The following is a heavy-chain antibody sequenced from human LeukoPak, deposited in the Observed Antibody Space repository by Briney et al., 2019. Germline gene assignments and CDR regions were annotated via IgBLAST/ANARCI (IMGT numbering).Heavy chain of an antibody. CDR2: IGTASDT. CDR1: GFTFSSFD. J-gene: IGHJ6*03. V-gene: IGHV3-13*01. Sequence: RGSLRLSCAASGFTFSSFDMHWVRQPTGQGLEWVSTIGTASDTYYPGSVEGRFTLSRDNAKNSLYLQMNSLTAGDTAVYYCARGPPRGKYYYMDVWGKGTTATVSS. D-gene: IGHD1-1*01. CDR3: ARGPPRGKYYYMDV.